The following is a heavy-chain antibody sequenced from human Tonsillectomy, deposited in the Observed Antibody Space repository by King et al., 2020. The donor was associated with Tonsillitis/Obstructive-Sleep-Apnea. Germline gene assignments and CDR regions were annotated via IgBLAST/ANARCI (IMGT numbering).Heavy chain of an antibody. CDR1: GFTFSSYL. Sequence: VQLVESGGGLVQPGGSLRLSCAASGFTFSSYLMSWVRQAPGKGLEGVANIKQDGSEKYYVDSVKGRFTISRDNAKNSLYLQMNSLRAEDTAVYYCARKPGNYVGGVEEDFYYYFGMDVWGQGTTVTVSS. CDR3: ARKPGNYVGGVEEDFYYYFGMDV. D-gene: IGHD1-7*01. V-gene: IGHV3-7*03. CDR2: IKQDGSEK. J-gene: IGHJ6*02.